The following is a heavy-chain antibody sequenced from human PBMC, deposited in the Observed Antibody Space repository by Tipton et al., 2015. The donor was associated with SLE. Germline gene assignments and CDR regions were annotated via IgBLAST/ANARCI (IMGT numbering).Heavy chain of an antibody. Sequence: TLSLTCTVSGCSISSHYWSWIRQPAGKGLEWIGRIYTSGSTNYNPSPQSRVTMLVDTSKNQFSLKRSSWTAADATMYYCARETDYWGQGTLVTVSS. CDR1: GCSISSHY. CDR3: ARETDY. J-gene: IGHJ4*02. CDR2: IYTSGST. V-gene: IGHV4-4*07.